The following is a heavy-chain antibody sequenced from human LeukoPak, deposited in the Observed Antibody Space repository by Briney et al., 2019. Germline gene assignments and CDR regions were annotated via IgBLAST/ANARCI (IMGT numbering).Heavy chain of an antibody. Sequence: SGGSLRLSCAASGXTFSSYWMHWVRQAPGKGPVWVSRINSDGTGTMYADSVKGRFTISRDNAKNTLYLQMNSLRAEDTAVYYCAKHPAFDIWGQGTMVTVSS. V-gene: IGHV3-74*03. CDR1: GXTFSSYW. CDR2: INSDGTGT. J-gene: IGHJ3*02. CDR3: AKHPAFDI.